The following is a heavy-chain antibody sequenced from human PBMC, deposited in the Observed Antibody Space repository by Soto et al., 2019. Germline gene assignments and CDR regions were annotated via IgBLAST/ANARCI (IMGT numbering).Heavy chain of an antibody. D-gene: IGHD3-3*02. J-gene: IGHJ4*02. CDR3: AKPEISLSWGNDPDY. CDR1: GFTFSSFA. CDR2: ISGSGRRT. V-gene: IGHV3-23*01. Sequence: PGGSLRLSCAATGFTFSSFAMNWVRQAPGKGLEWVSAISGSGRRTYYADSVKGRFAISRDNSKNTLYLQMSGLRVEDTAVYFCAKPEISLSWGNDPDYWGQGTLVTVSS.